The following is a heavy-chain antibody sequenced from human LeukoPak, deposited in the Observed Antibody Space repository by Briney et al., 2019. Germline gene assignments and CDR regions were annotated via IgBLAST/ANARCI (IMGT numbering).Heavy chain of an antibody. CDR1: GFSFGSYW. V-gene: IGHV3-7*01. J-gene: IGHJ4*02. Sequence: GGSLRLSCAASGFSFGSYWMSWVRQAPGKGLEWVANIKQDDSEIYYVDSVKGRFTISRDNAKNSLYLQMNSLRAEDTAVYYCARDNNGPDYWGQGTLVTVSS. CDR2: IKQDDSEI. CDR3: ARDNNGPDY. D-gene: IGHD2-8*01.